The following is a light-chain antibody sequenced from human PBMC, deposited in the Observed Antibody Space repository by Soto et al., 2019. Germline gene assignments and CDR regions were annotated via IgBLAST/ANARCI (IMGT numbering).Light chain of an antibody. J-gene: IGKJ3*01. CDR2: GAS. V-gene: IGKV1-39*01. CDR3: EQCYSTPTVT. CDR1: QDIGTH. Sequence: DIQMTQSPSSLSASVGDRVTITCRASQDIGTHLNWYQHKPGKAPELLICGASNLQSGVPSRFSGGGSVTQFTLTFSSLQPEDFATYYCEQCYSTPTVTFGPGTKVDI.